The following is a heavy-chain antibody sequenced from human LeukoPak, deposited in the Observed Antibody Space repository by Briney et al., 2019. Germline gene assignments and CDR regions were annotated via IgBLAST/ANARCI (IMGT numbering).Heavy chain of an antibody. J-gene: IGHJ4*02. V-gene: IGHV3-21*01. CDR3: ARRGRSIRGGYFDY. D-gene: IGHD3-10*01. CDR2: ISSSSSYI. Sequence: GGSLRLSCAASGFTFSSYSMNWVRQAPGKGLEWVSSISSSSSYIYYADSVTGRFTISRDNAKNSLYLQMNSLRAEDTAVYYCARRGRSIRGGYFDYWGQGTLVTVSS. CDR1: GFTFSSYS.